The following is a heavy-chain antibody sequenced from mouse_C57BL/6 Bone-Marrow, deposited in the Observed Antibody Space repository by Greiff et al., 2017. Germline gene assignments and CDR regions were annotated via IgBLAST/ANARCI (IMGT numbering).Heavy chain of an antibody. V-gene: IGHV1-63*01. CDR2: IYPGGGYT. J-gene: IGHJ2*01. Sequence: QVQLKESGAELVRPGTSVKMSCKASGYTFTNYWIGWAKQRPGHGLEWIGDIYPGGGYTNYNEKFKGKATLTADKSSSTAYMQFSSLTSEDSAIYYCARWDTTVYFDYWGQGTTLTVSS. CDR1: GYTFTNYW. D-gene: IGHD1-1*01. CDR3: ARWDTTVYFDY.